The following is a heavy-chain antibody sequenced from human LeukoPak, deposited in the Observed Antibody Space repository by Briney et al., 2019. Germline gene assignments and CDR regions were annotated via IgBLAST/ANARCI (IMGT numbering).Heavy chain of an antibody. CDR2: ISNSGSSK. CDR1: GFTFSNYD. J-gene: IGHJ4*02. D-gene: IGHD2-15*01. CDR3: ASLTVTGGSLSDY. V-gene: IGHV3-48*03. Sequence: GSLRLSCVAFGFTFSNYDMNWVRQVPGKGLEWVSYISNSGSSKYYVDSVKGRFTISRDNAKNSLYLQMNRLRAEDTAVYYCASLTVTGGSLSDYWGEGTLVTVSS.